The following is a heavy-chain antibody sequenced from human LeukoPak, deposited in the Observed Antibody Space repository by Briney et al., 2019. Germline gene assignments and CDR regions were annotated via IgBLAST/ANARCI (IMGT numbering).Heavy chain of an antibody. Sequence: GGSLRLSCAASGFNFNIYAMHWVRQAPGKGLEWVAVMSDDGSNKNYTDSVKGRFTIFRDNSKNTLYLGMNTLRAEDTAVYYCARVEQLGTLMDVWGQGTTVTVSS. CDR3: ARVEQLGTLMDV. D-gene: IGHD6-6*01. CDR1: GFNFNIYA. V-gene: IGHV3-30-3*01. CDR2: MSDDGSNK. J-gene: IGHJ6*02.